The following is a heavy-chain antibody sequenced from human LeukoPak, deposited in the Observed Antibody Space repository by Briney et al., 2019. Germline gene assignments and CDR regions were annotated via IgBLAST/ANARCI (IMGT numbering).Heavy chain of an antibody. CDR1: GGSISSGGYY. Sequence: SQTLSLTCTVSGGSISSGGYYWSWIRQHPGKGLEWIRYIYYSGSTYYNPSLKSRVTISVDTSKNQFSLKLSSVTAADTAVYYCARFHYYGSGSYSSLYYYFDYWGQGTLVTVSS. CDR2: IYYSGST. J-gene: IGHJ4*02. CDR3: ARFHYYGSGSYSSLYYYFDY. D-gene: IGHD3-10*01. V-gene: IGHV4-31*03.